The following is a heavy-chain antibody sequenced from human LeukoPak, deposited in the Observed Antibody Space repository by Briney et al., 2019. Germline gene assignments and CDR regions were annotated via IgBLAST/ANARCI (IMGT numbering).Heavy chain of an antibody. CDR1: GFTFSSYS. V-gene: IGHV3-48*02. Sequence: GGSLRLSCAGSGFTFSSYSMNWVRQAPGKGLEWVSHISSSSSTIYYADSVKGRFTISRDNAKNSLFLQMNSLRDEDTAVYYCARSRYGGNLDAFDIWGQGTTVTVSS. CDR2: ISSSSSTI. J-gene: IGHJ3*02. CDR3: ARSRYGGNLDAFDI. D-gene: IGHD4-23*01.